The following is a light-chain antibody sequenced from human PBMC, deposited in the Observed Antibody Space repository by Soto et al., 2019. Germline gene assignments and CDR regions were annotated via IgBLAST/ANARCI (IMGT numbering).Light chain of an antibody. Sequence: DIVMTQSPDSLAVSLGERATINCKSSQSIVYNSNNNNYLAWYQQKPGQPPKLLISWASTRESGVPDRFSGSGSGTDFTLTTSSLQAEDVAVYYCQQYYNTPYAFGQGTKLEIK. V-gene: IGKV4-1*01. J-gene: IGKJ2*01. CDR2: WAS. CDR3: QQYYNTPYA. CDR1: QSIVYNSNNNNY.